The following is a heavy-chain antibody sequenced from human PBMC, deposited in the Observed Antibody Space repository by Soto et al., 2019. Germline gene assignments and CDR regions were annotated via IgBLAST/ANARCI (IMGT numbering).Heavy chain of an antibody. Sequence: ASVKVSCKASGGTFSSYAISWVRQAPGQGLEWMGGIIPIFGTANYAQKFQGRVTITADESTSTAYMELSSLRSEDTAVYYCARKCYYDSSGNHYYYYGMDVWGQGTKVTVYS. CDR1: GGTFSSYA. CDR3: ARKCYYDSSGNHYYYYGMDV. D-gene: IGHD3-22*01. CDR2: IIPIFGTA. V-gene: IGHV1-69*13. J-gene: IGHJ6*02.